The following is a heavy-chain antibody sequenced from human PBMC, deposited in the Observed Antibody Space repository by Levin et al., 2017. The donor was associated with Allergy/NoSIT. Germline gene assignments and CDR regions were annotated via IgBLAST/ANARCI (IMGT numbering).Heavy chain of an antibody. V-gene: IGHV4-30-4*01. CDR2: IYYSGST. CDR3: ARGRAYGSGSYYVGDHWFDP. CDR1: GGSISSGDYY. J-gene: IGHJ5*02. Sequence: SETLSLTCTVSGGSISSGDYYWSWIRQPPGTGLEWIGYIYYSGSTYYNPSLKSRVTISVDTSKNQFSLKLSSVTAADTAVYYCARGRAYGSGSYYVGDHWFDPWGQGTLVTVSS. D-gene: IGHD3-10*01.